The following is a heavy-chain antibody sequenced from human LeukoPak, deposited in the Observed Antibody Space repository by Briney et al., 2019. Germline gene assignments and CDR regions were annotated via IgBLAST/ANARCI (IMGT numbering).Heavy chain of an antibody. V-gene: IGHV4-59*01. CDR3: ARDGLYGSGRNGMDV. J-gene: IGHJ6*04. D-gene: IGHD3-10*01. CDR1: GGSIRSYY. Sequence: PSETLSLTCTVSGGSIRSYYWSWIRQPPGKGLEWIGYIYYSGSTNYNPSLKSRVTISVDTSKNQCSLKLSSVTAADTAVYYCARDGLYGSGRNGMDVWGKGTTVTVSS. CDR2: IYYSGST.